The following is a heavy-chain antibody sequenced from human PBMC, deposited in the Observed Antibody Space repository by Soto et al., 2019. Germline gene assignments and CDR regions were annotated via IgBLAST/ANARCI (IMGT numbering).Heavy chain of an antibody. Sequence: QVHLVQSGPEVKKPGASVRVSCRASGYTFTNYGIGWVRQAPGQGLEWMGWINTYNGNTNYAQKFRGRLTMTTDTSTTTAYIELRSLKSDDTAMYYCAKDGVDRTAMVAGGYWGQGTLVTVSS. J-gene: IGHJ4*02. D-gene: IGHD5-18*01. CDR3: AKDGVDRTAMVAGGY. CDR2: INTYNGNT. V-gene: IGHV1-18*01. CDR1: GYTFTNYG.